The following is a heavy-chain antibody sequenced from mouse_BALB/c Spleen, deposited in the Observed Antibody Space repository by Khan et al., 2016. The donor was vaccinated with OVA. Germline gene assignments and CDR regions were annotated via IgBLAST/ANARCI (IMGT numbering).Heavy chain of an antibody. D-gene: IGHD3-1*01. CDR3: TRSGTGGCSD. CDR2: ISSLAYNF. Sequence: EVELVESGGGLVQPGGSRKLSCAASGFTFSDYGMAWIRQGPGKGPEWITFISSLAYNFYYADTLTGRFTISGENAKNTLYLEMNSLRYDNTAMYYCTRSGTGGCSDWGQGTLVTISA. J-gene: IGHJ3*01. CDR1: GFTFSDYG. V-gene: IGHV5-15*02.